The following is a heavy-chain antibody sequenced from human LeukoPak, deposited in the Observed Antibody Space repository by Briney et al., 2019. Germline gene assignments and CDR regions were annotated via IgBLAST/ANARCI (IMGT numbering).Heavy chain of an antibody. CDR2: IYYSGST. J-gene: IGHJ5*02. CDR1: GGSISSSSYY. Sequence: SETLSLTCTVSGGSISSSSYYWGWIRQPPGKGLEWIGGIYYSGSTYYNPSLKSRVTISVDTSKNQFSLKLSSVTAADTAVYYCARHEYSSSWYQGNWFDPWGQGTLVTVSS. CDR3: ARHEYSSSWYQGNWFDP. D-gene: IGHD6-13*01. V-gene: IGHV4-39*01.